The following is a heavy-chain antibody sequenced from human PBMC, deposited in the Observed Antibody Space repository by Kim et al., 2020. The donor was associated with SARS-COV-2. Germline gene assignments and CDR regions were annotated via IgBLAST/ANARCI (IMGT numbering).Heavy chain of an antibody. V-gene: IGHV4-31*03. D-gene: IGHD4-4*01. J-gene: IGHJ6*02. CDR1: GGSISSGGYY. Sequence: SETLSLTCTVSGGSISSGGYYWSWIRQHPGKGLEWIGYIYYSGSTYYNPSLKSRVTISVDTSKNQFSLKLSSVTAADTAVYYCAREDYTNGMDVWGQGTTVTVSS. CDR2: IYYSGST. CDR3: AREDYTNGMDV.